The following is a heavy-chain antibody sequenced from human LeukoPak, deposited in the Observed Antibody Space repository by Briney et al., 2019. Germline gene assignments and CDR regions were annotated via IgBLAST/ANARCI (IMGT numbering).Heavy chain of an antibody. D-gene: IGHD3-10*01. CDR1: GFTFSSYW. V-gene: IGHV3-7*01. J-gene: IGHJ4*02. CDR2: IKQDGSEK. Sequence: PGGSLRLSCAASGFTFSSYWMSWVRQAPGKGLEWVANIKQDGSEKYYVDSVKGRFTISRDNAKNSLYLQMNSLRAEDTAVYYCARGSHGSTSYYFDYWGRGTLVTVSS. CDR3: ARGSHGSTSYYFDY.